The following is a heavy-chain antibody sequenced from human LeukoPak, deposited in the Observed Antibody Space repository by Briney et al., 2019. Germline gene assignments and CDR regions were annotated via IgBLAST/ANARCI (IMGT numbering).Heavy chain of an antibody. V-gene: IGHV5-51*01. CDR3: VLPNCGGDCYS. CDR1: GYSFTTYW. D-gene: IGHD2-21*02. Sequence: GESLKISCKASGYSFTTYWIGWVRQMPGKGLEWMGIIYPGDSDTSYNPSFQGQVTISADKSISNAYLQWSSLKASDSAMYDCVLPNCGGDCYSWGQGTLVTVSS. J-gene: IGHJ5*02. CDR2: IYPGDSDT.